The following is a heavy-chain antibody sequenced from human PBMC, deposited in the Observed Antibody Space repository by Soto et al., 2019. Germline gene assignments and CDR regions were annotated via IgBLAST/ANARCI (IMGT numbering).Heavy chain of an antibody. V-gene: IGHV1-18*01. Sequence: ASVKVSCKASGYTFTSYGISWVRQAPGQGLEWMGWISAYNGNTNYAQKLQGRVTMTTDTSTSTAYMELRSLRSDDTAVYYCARDRPYYDYVWGSHKNYYYGMDVWGQGTTVTVSS. D-gene: IGHD3-16*01. CDR2: ISAYNGNT. CDR1: GYTFTSYG. CDR3: ARDRPYYDYVWGSHKNYYYGMDV. J-gene: IGHJ6*02.